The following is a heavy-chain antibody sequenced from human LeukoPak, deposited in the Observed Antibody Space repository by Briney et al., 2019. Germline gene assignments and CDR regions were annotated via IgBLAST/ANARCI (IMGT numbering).Heavy chain of an antibody. CDR2: ISWNSYDI. V-gene: IGHV3-9*03. CDR3: AKGVGTSYHYHMDV. D-gene: IGHD1-26*01. J-gene: IGHJ6*03. Sequence: SLRLSCAASGFTFDEYAKHWVRQPPGKGLEWFSGISWNSYDIGYADSVKGRFTISRDNAKNSLYLQMNSLRAEDMALYYCAKGVGTSYHYHMDVWGKGTTVIVSS. CDR1: GFTFDEYA.